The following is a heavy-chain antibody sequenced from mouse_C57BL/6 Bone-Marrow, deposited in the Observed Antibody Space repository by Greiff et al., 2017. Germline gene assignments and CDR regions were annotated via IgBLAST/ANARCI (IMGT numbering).Heavy chain of an antibody. D-gene: IGHD3-3*01. CDR3: ARRLGQAMDY. Sequence: EVKLVESGGGLVKPGGSLKLSCAASGFTFSDYGMHWVRQAPDKGLEWVAYISSGSSIIYYADTVKGRFTISRDNAKNTLFQQMTSLRSEDTAMYYCARRLGQAMDYWGQGTSVTVSS. CDR2: ISSGSSII. V-gene: IGHV5-17*01. J-gene: IGHJ4*01. CDR1: GFTFSDYG.